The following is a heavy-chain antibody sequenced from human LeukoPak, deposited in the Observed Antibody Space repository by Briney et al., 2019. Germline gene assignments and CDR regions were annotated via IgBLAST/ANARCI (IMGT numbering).Heavy chain of an antibody. CDR3: ARAGVAAAGTSWFDP. J-gene: IGHJ5*02. CDR1: GGSISSYY. Sequence: PSETLSLTCTVSGGSISSYYWSWIRQPAGKGLEWIGRIYTSGSTNYNPSLKGRVTMSVDTSKNQFSLKLSSVTAADTAVYYCARAGVAAAGTSWFDPWGQGTLVTVSS. V-gene: IGHV4-4*07. CDR2: IYTSGST. D-gene: IGHD6-13*01.